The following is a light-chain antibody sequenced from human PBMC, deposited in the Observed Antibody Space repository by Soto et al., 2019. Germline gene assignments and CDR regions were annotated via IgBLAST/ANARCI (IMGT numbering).Light chain of an antibody. CDR3: SSYRSRSLYV. CDR1: SSDVGGYNY. V-gene: IGLV2-14*01. Sequence: QAVLTQPASVSGAPGPSITISCTGTSSDVGGYNYVSWYQQHPGKAPNLMIYEGSKRPSGVSTRFSGSKSGNTASLTISGLQAEDEADYYCSSYRSRSLYVFGSGTKVTVL. J-gene: IGLJ1*01. CDR2: EGS.